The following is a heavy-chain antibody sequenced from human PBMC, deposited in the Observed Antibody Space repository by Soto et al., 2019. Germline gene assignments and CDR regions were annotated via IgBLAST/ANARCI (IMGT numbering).Heavy chain of an antibody. CDR2: INHSGST. CDR1: GGSFSGYY. Sequence: SETLSLTCAVYGGSFSGYYWSWIRQPPGKGLEWIGEINHSGSTNYNPSLKSRVTISVDTSKNQFSLKLSSVTAADTAVYYCARGRRRGGEYGSGTLVYWGQGTLVTVSS. V-gene: IGHV4-34*01. J-gene: IGHJ4*02. D-gene: IGHD3-10*01. CDR3: ARGRRRGGEYGSGTLVY.